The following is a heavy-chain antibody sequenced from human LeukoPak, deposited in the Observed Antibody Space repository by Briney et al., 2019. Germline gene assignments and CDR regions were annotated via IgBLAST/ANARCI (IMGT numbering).Heavy chain of an antibody. CDR2: IRYDGTNE. CDR3: ARAQRDSSSWSFDY. CDR1: GFTFSHYG. D-gene: IGHD6-13*01. J-gene: IGHJ4*02. Sequence: PGGSLRLSCAASGFTFSHYGMYWVRQAPGKGLEWVAFIRYDGTNEYNAAVKGRFTVSRDNSKNTLYLQMNSLRAEDTAVYYCARAQRDSSSWSFDYWGQGTLVTVSS. V-gene: IGHV3-30*02.